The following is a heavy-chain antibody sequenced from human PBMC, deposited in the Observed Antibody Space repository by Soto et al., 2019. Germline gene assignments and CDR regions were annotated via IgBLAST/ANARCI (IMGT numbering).Heavy chain of an antibody. V-gene: IGHV1-18*01. CDR3: ARVGLLYYYGSGSYSPDY. CDR2: ISAYNGNT. Sequence: ASVKVSCKASGYTFTSYGISWVRQAPGQGLEWMGWISAYNGNTNYAQKLQGRVTMTTDTSTSTAYMELRSLRSDDTAVYYCARVGLLYYYGSGSYSPDYWGQGTLVTVSS. D-gene: IGHD3-10*01. CDR1: GYTFTSYG. J-gene: IGHJ4*02.